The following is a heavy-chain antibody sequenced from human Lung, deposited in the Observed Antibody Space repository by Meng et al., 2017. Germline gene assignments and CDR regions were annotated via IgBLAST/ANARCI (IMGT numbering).Heavy chain of an antibody. V-gene: IGHV4-34*01. D-gene: IGHD4-11*01. CDR3: ARGPTTMAHDFDY. CDR1: GGYFSDYY. J-gene: IGHJ4*02. Sequence: QVQLQQWGAGLLQPSETLSLTCVVSGGYFSDYYWSWIRQPPGKGLEWIGEINHSGSTNYNPSLESRATISVDTSQNNLSLKLSSVTAADSAVYYCARGPTTMAHDFDYWGQGTLVTVSS. CDR2: INHSGST.